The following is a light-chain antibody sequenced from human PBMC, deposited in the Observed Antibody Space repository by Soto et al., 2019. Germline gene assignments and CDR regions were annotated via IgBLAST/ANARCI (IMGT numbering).Light chain of an antibody. Sequence: QSVLTQPASVSGSPGQSITLSCTGTSSDVGSYNVVSWYQQHPGKAPKLMIFEGSKRPSGVSNRFSGSKSGNTASLTISGLQAEDEADYYCCFSVFGGGTKVTVL. CDR3: CFSV. CDR1: SSDVGSYNV. J-gene: IGLJ2*01. CDR2: EGS. V-gene: IGLV2-23*01.